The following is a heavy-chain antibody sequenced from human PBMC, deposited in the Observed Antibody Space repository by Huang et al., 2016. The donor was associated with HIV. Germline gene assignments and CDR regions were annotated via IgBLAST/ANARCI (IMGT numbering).Heavy chain of an antibody. V-gene: IGHV3-53*01. J-gene: IGHJ4*02. CDR3: ARVQQSSGWHGGDLDY. CDR2: IYAGGST. Sequence: EVQLVESGGGLIQPGGSLRLSCAASGFSVNPNYMTWVRQAPGKGLGWVSVIYAGGSTYYAASVKGRFTISRDNSKNTVFLQMSSLRAEDTAVYYCARVQQSSGWHGGDLDYWGQGTLVTISS. D-gene: IGHD6-19*01. CDR1: GFSVNPNY.